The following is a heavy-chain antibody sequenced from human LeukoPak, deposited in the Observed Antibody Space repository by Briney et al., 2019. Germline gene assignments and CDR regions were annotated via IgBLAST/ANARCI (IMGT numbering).Heavy chain of an antibody. CDR3: AREGDYDILTGYYVDY. D-gene: IGHD3-9*01. CDR1: GFTFSSYS. CDR2: ISSSSSYI. J-gene: IGHJ4*02. V-gene: IGHV3-21*01. Sequence: GGSLRLSCAASGFTFSSYSMNWVRQAPGKGLEWVSSISSSSSYIYYADSVKGRFTISRDNAKYSLYLQMNSLRAEDTAVYYCAREGDYDILTGYYVDYWGQGTLVTVSS.